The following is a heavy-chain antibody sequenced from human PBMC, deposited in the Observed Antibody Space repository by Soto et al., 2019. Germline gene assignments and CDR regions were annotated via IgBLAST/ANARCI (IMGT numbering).Heavy chain of an antibody. J-gene: IGHJ4*02. CDR2: INPNSGAT. V-gene: IGHV1-2*02. Sequence: QVQLVQSGAEVKKPGASVKVYCKASGYTFTAYDLHWVRQAPGQGLEWMGWINPNSGATDYAQKFQGRVTMTRDTSITTAYMELSRLTSDDTAVFYCARSSGRFSDFDYWGQGTLLTVSS. CDR3: ARSSGRFSDFDY. CDR1: GYTFTAYD. D-gene: IGHD1-26*01.